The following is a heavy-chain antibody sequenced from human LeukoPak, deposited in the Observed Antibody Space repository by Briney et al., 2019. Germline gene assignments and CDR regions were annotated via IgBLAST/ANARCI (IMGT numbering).Heavy chain of an antibody. CDR3: AMSRTTDFDY. CDR2: IYYSGGT. Sequence: SGTLSLTCTVSGGSISSYSWSWIRQPPGKGLEWIGYIYYSGGTNYNPSLKSRVTISVDTTKNQFSLKLSSVTAADTAVYYCAMSRTTDFDYWGQGTLVTVSS. D-gene: IGHD4-17*01. J-gene: IGHJ4*02. CDR1: GGSISSYS. V-gene: IGHV4-59*01.